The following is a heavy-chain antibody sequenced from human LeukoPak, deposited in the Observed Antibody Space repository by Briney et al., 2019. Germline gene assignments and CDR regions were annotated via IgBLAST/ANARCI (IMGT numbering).Heavy chain of an antibody. Sequence: PSETLSLTCAVYGGSFSGYYWSWIRQPPGKGLEWIGEINHSGSTNYNPSLKSRVTISVDTSKNQFSLKLSSVTAADTAVYYCARYCSSTSHYYYYYMVVWGKGSTVTVSS. D-gene: IGHD2-2*01. V-gene: IGHV4-34*01. J-gene: IGHJ6*03. CDR1: GGSFSGYY. CDR3: ARYCSSTSHYYYYYMVV. CDR2: INHSGST.